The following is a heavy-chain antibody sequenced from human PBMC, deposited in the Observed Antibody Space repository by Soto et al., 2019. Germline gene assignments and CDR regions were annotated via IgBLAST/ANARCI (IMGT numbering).Heavy chain of an antibody. CDR3: AKPGPSGTYYAFDC. CDR1: GFTFSSYE. Sequence: EVQLVESGGGLVQPGGSLRLSCAASGFTFSSYEMSWVRQAPGKGLEWVSYISSTGYTIHYADSVRGRFTISRDNAKNSLYLQMNTLRAEDTALYYCAKPGPSGTYYAFDCWGQGTLVTVSS. D-gene: IGHD3-10*01. J-gene: IGHJ4*02. V-gene: IGHV3-48*03. CDR2: ISSTGYTI.